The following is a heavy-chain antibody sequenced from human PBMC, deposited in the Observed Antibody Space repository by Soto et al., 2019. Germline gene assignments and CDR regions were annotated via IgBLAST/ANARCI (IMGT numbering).Heavy chain of an antibody. D-gene: IGHD5-12*01. CDR3: ARGGYSGLPYYYYGMDV. V-gene: IGHV4-61*01. Sequence: TLSLTCTVSGASVSSATHYWNWIRQPPGKPLEWIGYIYYSGTTNYNPSLKSRVTISVDTSKNQFSLKLSSVTAADTAVYYCARGGYSGLPYYYYGMDVWGQGTTVTVSS. CDR2: IYYSGTT. CDR1: GASVSSATHY. J-gene: IGHJ6*02.